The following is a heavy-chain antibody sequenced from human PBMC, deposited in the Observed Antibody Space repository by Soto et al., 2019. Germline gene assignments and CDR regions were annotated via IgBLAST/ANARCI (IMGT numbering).Heavy chain of an antibody. Sequence: ATLSLTFTFSGGSVNRGSYDWRWVRQPPGKGLEWIGYIYYSGSTNYNPSLKSRVTISVDTSKNQFSLKLSSVTAADTAVYYCARDHYDSSPGDYWGQGTLVTVSS. J-gene: IGHJ4*02. V-gene: IGHV4-61*01. CDR3: ARDHYDSSPGDY. CDR2: IYYSGST. D-gene: IGHD3-22*01. CDR1: GGSVNRGSYD.